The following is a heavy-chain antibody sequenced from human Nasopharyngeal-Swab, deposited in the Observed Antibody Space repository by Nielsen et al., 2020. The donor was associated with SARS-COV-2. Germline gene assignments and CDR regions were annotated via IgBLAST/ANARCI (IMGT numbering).Heavy chain of an antibody. Sequence: RQAPGKGLEWIGEINHSGSTNYNPSLKSRVTISVETSKNQFSLKLSSVTAADTAVYYCARARVLRYFDCQRISCYYYYYMDVWGKGTTVTVSS. CDR3: ARARVLRYFDCQRISCYYYYYMDV. V-gene: IGHV4-34*01. J-gene: IGHJ6*03. CDR2: INHSGST. D-gene: IGHD3-9*01.